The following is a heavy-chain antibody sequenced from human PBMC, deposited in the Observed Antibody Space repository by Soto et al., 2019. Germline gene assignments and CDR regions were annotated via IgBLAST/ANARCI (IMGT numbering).Heavy chain of an antibody. Sequence: ASVKVSCKASGYTFTGYNMQWVRQAPGQGLEWMGWINPNSGGTNYAQKFQGRVTMTRDTSSSTAYMGLTRLRSDDTAVYYCARVRYTFSLDVWGQGTTVTVSS. J-gene: IGHJ6*02. CDR1: GYTFTGYN. V-gene: IGHV1-2*02. CDR2: INPNSGGT. D-gene: IGHD2-2*02. CDR3: ARVRYTFSLDV.